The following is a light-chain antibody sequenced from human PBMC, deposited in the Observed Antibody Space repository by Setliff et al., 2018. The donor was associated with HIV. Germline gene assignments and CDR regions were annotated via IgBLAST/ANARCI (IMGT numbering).Light chain of an antibody. J-gene: IGLJ2*01. V-gene: IGLV6-57*01. CDR3: QSYDSNNHVV. CDR1: SGSIASNY. CDR2: EDN. Sequence: NFMLTQPHSVSESPGKTVTISCTRSSGSIASNYVQWYQQRPGSSPTTVIYEDNQRPSGVPDRFSGSIDSSSNSASLTISGLKTEDKADYYCQSYDSNNHVVFGGGTKVTVL.